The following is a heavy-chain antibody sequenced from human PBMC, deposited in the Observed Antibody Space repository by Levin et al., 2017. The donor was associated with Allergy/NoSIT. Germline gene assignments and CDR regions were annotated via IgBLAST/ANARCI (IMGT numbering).Heavy chain of an antibody. CDR1: GLTFDDYA. V-gene: IGHV3-43D*04. Sequence: GGSLRLSCAASGLTFDDYAMHWVRQAPGKGLEWVSLISWDGGSTYYADSVKGRFTISRDNSKNSLYLQMNSLRAEDTALYYCAKDMGVGHYYYGMDVWGQGTTVTVSS. CDR3: AKDMGVGHYYYGMDV. CDR2: ISWDGGST. J-gene: IGHJ6*02. D-gene: IGHD2-15*01.